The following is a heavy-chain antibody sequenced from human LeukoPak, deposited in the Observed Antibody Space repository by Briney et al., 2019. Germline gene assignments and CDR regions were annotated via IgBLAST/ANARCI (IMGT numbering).Heavy chain of an antibody. CDR3: ATPRGTVTTGAVY. CDR2: ISYDGSNK. CDR1: GFTFSSYA. J-gene: IGHJ4*02. V-gene: IGHV3-30-3*01. Sequence: PGRSLRLSCAASGFTFSSYAMHWVRQAPGKGLEWVAVISYDGSNKYYADSVKGRFTISRDNSKNTLYLQMNSLRAEDTAVYYCATPRGTVTTGAVYWGQGTLVTVSS. D-gene: IGHD4-17*01.